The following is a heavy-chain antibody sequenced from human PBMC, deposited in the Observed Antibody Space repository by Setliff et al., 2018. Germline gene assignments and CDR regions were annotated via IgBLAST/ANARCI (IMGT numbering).Heavy chain of an antibody. CDR1: GVSIRGFY. Sequence: PSETLSLTCTVSGVSIRGFYWTWIRQSPKRGLEWLGYAFHTGKTDYSPSLMSRVIISIDMSRKQFSLKLSSVTAADTAMYFCARGGYNSRSGYSAYYYDYWGQGALVTVSS. CDR3: ARGGYNSRSGYSAYYYDY. V-gene: IGHV4-59*03. CDR2: AFHTGKT. J-gene: IGHJ4*02. D-gene: IGHD3-3*01.